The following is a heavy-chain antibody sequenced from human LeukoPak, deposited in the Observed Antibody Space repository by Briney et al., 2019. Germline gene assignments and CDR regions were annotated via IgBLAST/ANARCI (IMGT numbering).Heavy chain of an antibody. D-gene: IGHD3-10*01. J-gene: IGHJ4*02. Sequence: SETLSLTCTVSGGSISSGSYYWSWIRQPAGKGLEWIGRIYTSGSTNYNPSLKSRVTISVDTAKNQFSLKLSPLNAADTAVYYCARGVTMVRGVSDYWGQGTLVTVSS. CDR1: GGSISSGSYY. CDR3: ARGVTMVRGVSDY. CDR2: IYTSGST. V-gene: IGHV4-61*02.